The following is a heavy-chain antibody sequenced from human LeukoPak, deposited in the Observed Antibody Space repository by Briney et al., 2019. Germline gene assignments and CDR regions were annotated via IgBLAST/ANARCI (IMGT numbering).Heavy chain of an antibody. CDR1: GFTFSDYY. Sequence: GGSLRLSCAASGFTFSDYYMSWVRQAPGKGLEGVSYISSSGSTIYYADSVKGRFTISRDNAKNSLYLQMNSLRAEDTAVYYCATGSNPFAFDIWGQGTMVTVSS. J-gene: IGHJ3*02. CDR2: ISSSGSTI. CDR3: ATGSNPFAFDI. V-gene: IGHV3-11*01. D-gene: IGHD1-26*01.